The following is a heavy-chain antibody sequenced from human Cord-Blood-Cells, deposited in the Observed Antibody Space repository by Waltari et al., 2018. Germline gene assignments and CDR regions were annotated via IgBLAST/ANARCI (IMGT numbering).Heavy chain of an antibody. CDR2: IIPIFGTA. Sequence: QVQLVQSGAEVKKPGSSVKVSCKASGSTFSSYAISGVRQSPGPGLEWMGGIIPIFGTANYAQKFQGRVTITADESTSTAYMELSSLRSEDTAVYYCARGRYSSSWYTAEYFQHWGQGTLVTVSS. D-gene: IGHD6-13*01. CDR1: GSTFSSYA. V-gene: IGHV1-69*01. CDR3: ARGRYSSSWYTAEYFQH. J-gene: IGHJ1*01.